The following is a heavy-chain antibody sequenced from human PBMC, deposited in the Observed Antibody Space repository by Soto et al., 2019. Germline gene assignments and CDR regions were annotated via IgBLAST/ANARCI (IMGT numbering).Heavy chain of an antibody. D-gene: IGHD7-27*01. CDR1: GFTFRSYG. Sequence: GGSLRLSCAASGFTFRSYGMHWVRQAPGKGPEWVALISYDGTNKFYADSVKGRFTISRDNSKSTLYLQVDSLSPEDAAVYYCARDPKTSGGQHWAFNYFDSWGQGTLVTVSS. J-gene: IGHJ4*02. CDR3: ARDPKTSGGQHWAFNYFDS. CDR2: ISYDGTNK. V-gene: IGHV3-30*03.